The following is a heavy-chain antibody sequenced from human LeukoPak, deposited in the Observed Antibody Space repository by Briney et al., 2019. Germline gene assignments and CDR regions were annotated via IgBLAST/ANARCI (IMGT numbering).Heavy chain of an antibody. CDR3: ARNYYGSGSYYSHFDY. CDR2: AYYRSNWDN. CDR1: GDSVSSNSAT. Sequence: SQTLSLTFAISGDSVSSNSATWNWIRQSPSRGLEWLGRAYYRSNWDNDYAVSVKSRITINPDTSKNQFSLQLKSVTPEDTAVYYCARNYYGSGSYYSHFDYWGQGTPVTVSS. D-gene: IGHD3-10*01. J-gene: IGHJ4*02. V-gene: IGHV6-1*01.